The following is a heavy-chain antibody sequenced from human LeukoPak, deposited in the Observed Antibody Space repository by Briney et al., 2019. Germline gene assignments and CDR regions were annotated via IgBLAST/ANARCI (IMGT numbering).Heavy chain of an antibody. Sequence: PGGSLRLSCAASGFTFSTYGMSWVRQAPGKGLEWVSAISGSGGSTYYADSVKGRFTISRDNSKNTLYLQMNSLRAEDTAVYYCAKDRAITMIVVVTPFDYWGQGTLVTVSS. V-gene: IGHV3-23*01. D-gene: IGHD3-22*01. J-gene: IGHJ4*02. CDR1: GFTFSTYG. CDR2: ISGSGGST. CDR3: AKDRAITMIVVVTPFDY.